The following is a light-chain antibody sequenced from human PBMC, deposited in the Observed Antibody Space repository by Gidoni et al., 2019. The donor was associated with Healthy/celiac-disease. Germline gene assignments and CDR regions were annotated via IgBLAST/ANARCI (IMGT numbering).Light chain of an antibody. CDR2: RNN. V-gene: IGLV1-47*01. CDR3: AACDDSLSGRV. Sequence: QSVLTQPHSASGTPGQRGTISCSGSSSNIGSHYVYWYQQLPGTAPKLLIYRNNQRPSGVPTRFSGSKSGTAASLAISGLRSEDEADYYCAACDDSLSGRVFGTGTKVTVL. J-gene: IGLJ1*01. CDR1: SSNIGSHY.